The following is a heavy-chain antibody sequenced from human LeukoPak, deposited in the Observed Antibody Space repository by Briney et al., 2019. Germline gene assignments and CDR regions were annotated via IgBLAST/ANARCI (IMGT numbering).Heavy chain of an antibody. CDR3: ARAESFDSSSFSADDAFDI. CDR1: GYTFTGYY. Sequence: ASVKVSCKASGYTFTGYYMHWVRQAPGQGLEWMGWINPNSGGTNYAQKFQGRVTMTRDTSISTAYMELSRLRSDDTAVYYCARAESFDSSSFSADDAFDIWGQGTMVTVSS. J-gene: IGHJ3*02. V-gene: IGHV1-2*02. CDR2: INPNSGGT. D-gene: IGHD6-13*01.